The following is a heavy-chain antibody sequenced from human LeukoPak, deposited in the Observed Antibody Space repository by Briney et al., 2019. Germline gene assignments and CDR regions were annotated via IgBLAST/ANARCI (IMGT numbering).Heavy chain of an antibody. CDR2: IYYSGST. CDR3: AKSLGCGSISCHSPYNF. CDR1: GGSISSGGYY. Sequence: SQTLSLTCTVSGGSISSGGYYWSWIRQHPGKGLEWIGYIYYSGSTYYNPSLKSRVTISVDTSKNQFSLKLSSVTAADTAVYYCAKSLGCGSISCHSPYNFWGQGTLVTVSS. J-gene: IGHJ4*02. V-gene: IGHV4-31*03. D-gene: IGHD2-15*01.